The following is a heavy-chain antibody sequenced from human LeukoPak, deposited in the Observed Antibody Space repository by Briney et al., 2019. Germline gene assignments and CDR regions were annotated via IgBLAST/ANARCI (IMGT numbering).Heavy chain of an antibody. CDR3: ARDVQSGGFDAFDI. D-gene: IGHD3-10*01. V-gene: IGHV3-7*01. J-gene: IGHJ3*02. Sequence: GGSLRLSCAASGFTFSSYWMSWVRQAPGKGLEWVANIKQDGSEKYYVDSVKGRFTISRDNAKNSLYLQMNSLRAEDTAVYYCARDVQSGGFDAFDIWGQGTMVTVSS. CDR1: GFTFSSYW. CDR2: IKQDGSEK.